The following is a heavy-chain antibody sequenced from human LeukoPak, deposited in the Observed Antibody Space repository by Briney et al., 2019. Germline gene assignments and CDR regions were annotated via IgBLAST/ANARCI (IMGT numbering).Heavy chain of an antibody. J-gene: IGHJ3*02. V-gene: IGHV4-59*11. CDR2: IYYSGST. CDR3: ARGRLADDAFDI. D-gene: IGHD6-13*01. Sequence: SETLSLTCTVSGGSISSHYWSWIRQPPGKGLEWFGYIYYSGSTNYNPSLKSRVTISVDTSKNQFSLKLSSVTAADTAVYYCARGRLADDAFDIWGQGTMVTVSS. CDR1: GGSISSHY.